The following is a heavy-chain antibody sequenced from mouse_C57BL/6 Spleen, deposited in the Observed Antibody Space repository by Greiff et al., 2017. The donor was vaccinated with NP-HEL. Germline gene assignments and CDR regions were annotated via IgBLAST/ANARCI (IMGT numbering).Heavy chain of an antibody. CDR3: ARDRGYYDYDEDYYAMDY. Sequence: DVKLVESGGGLVKPGGSLKLSCAASGFTFSSYAMSWVRQTPEKRLEWVATISDGGSYTYYPDNVKGRFTISRDNAKNNLYLQMSHLKSEDTAMYYCARDRGYYDYDEDYYAMDYWGQGTSVTVSS. D-gene: IGHD2-4*01. CDR1: GFTFSSYA. V-gene: IGHV5-4*01. CDR2: ISDGGSYT. J-gene: IGHJ4*01.